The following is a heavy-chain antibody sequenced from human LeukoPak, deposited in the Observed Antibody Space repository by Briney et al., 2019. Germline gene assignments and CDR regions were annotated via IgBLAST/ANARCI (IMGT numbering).Heavy chain of an antibody. CDR2: FDPEKGET. CDR1: GYTLTELS. J-gene: IGHJ4*02. V-gene: IGHV1-24*01. D-gene: IGHD3-22*01. Sequence: GASVKVSCKVSGYTLTELSMHRVRQAPGKGFEWMGRFDPEKGETIYAQKFQGRVTMTEDTSTDTAYMELSSLRSEDTAVYYCATEGYYDSSGYYSDYWGQGTLVTVSS. CDR3: ATEGYYDSSGYYSDY.